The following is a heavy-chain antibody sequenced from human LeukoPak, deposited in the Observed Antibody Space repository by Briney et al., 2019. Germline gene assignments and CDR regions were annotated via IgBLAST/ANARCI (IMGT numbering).Heavy chain of an antibody. Sequence: GGSLRLSCAASGFTFSGSAMHWVRQASGEGVEWVGRIRSKANSYATAYAASVKGRFTISRDDSKNTAYLQMNSLKTEDTAVYYCTRLAGDDYWGEGTLVTVSS. J-gene: IGHJ4*02. CDR2: IRSKANSYAT. CDR3: TRLAGDDY. D-gene: IGHD1-26*01. V-gene: IGHV3-73*01. CDR1: GFTFSGSA.